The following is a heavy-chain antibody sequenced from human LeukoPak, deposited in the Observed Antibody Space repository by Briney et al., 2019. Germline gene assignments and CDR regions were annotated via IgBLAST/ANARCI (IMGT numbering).Heavy chain of an antibody. CDR1: GFTFSSYS. V-gene: IGHV3-48*02. D-gene: IGHD6-13*01. J-gene: IGHJ4*02. Sequence: GGSLRLSCAASGFTFSSYSMNWVRQAPGKGLEWVSYISSSSSTTYYADSVKGRFTISRDNAKNSLYLQMNSLRDEDTAVYYCARVYSSSWYDPLGYWGQGTLVTVSS. CDR2: ISSSSSTT. CDR3: ARVYSSSWYDPLGY.